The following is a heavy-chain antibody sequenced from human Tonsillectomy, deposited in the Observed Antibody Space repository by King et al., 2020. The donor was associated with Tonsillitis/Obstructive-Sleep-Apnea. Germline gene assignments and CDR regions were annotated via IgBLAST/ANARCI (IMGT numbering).Heavy chain of an antibody. V-gene: IGHV1-46*01. CDR3: ARARLLDAFDI. CDR1: GYTFTSYY. D-gene: IGHD1-26*01. Sequence: VQLVESGAEEKKPGASVKVSCKASGYTFTSYYMHWVRQAPGQGLEWMGIINPSGGSTTYAQKFQGRVTMTRDTSTSTVYMELSSLRSEDTPVYYCARARLLDAFDIWGQGTMVTVSS. J-gene: IGHJ3*02. CDR2: INPSGGST.